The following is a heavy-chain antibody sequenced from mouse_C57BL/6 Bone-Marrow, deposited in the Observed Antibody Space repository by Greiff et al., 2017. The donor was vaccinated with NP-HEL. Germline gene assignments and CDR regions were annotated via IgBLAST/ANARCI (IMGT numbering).Heavy chain of an antibody. D-gene: IGHD2-4*01. V-gene: IGHV2-2*01. Sequence: VQLQQSGPGLVQPSQSLSITCTVSGFSLTSYGVHWVRQSPGKGLEWLGVIWSGGSTDYNAAFISRLSISKDNSKSQVFFKMNSLQADDTAIYYCARDYDYDPLYAMDYWGQGTSVTVSS. CDR3: ARDYDYDPLYAMDY. CDR1: GFSLTSYG. CDR2: IWSGGST. J-gene: IGHJ4*01.